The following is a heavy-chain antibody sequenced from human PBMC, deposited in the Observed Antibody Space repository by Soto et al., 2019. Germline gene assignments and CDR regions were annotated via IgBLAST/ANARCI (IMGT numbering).Heavy chain of an antibody. D-gene: IGHD2-8*01. CDR3: AKRGPGGTNYFDY. J-gene: IGHJ4*02. CDR2: IWYDGSNK. CDR1: GFTFSSYG. Sequence: GGSLRLSCAASGFTFSSYGMHWVRQAPGKGLEWVAVIWYDGSNKYYADSVKGRFTISRDNSKNTLYLQMNSLRAEDTAVYYCAKRGPGGTNYFDYWGQGTLVTVSS. V-gene: IGHV3-33*06.